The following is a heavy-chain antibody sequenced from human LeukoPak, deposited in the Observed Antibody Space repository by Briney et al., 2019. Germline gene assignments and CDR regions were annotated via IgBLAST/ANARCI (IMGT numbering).Heavy chain of an antibody. J-gene: IGHJ4*02. D-gene: IGHD6-6*01. CDR2: ISDSGGNT. Sequence: GGSLRLSCAASGCTFNSYPMSWVRQAPGERLQWVSGISDSGGNTYYADSVRGRFTISRDHSKNTLYLQMNSLRAEDTAVYYCARHRSSWLIDYWGQGTLVTVSS. CDR3: ARHRSSWLIDY. CDR1: GCTFNSYP. V-gene: IGHV3-23*01.